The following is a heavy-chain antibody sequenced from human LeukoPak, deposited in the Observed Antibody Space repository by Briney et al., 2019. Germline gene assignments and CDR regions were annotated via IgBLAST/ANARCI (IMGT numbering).Heavy chain of an antibody. CDR2: ISYDGSNK. J-gene: IGHJ5*02. D-gene: IGHD3-10*01. Sequence: GGSLRLSCAASGFTFSSYGMHWVRQAPGKGLEWVAVISYDGSNKYYADSVKGRFTISRDNSKNTLYLQMNSLRPDDTAVYYCAREYYYGSGNYYFDPWGQGTLVTVSS. CDR3: AREYYYGSGNYYFDP. CDR1: GFTFSSYG. V-gene: IGHV3-30*03.